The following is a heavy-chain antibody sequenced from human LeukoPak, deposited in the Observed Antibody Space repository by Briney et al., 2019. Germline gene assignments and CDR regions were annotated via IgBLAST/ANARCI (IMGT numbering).Heavy chain of an antibody. CDR2: ISLSGHT. D-gene: IGHD1-26*01. Sequence: SETLSLTCGLSGGSITTTNYWSRLRQPPGQGLEWIGEISLSGHTNYNPSLRSRVTMSPDESKNHLSLILASVTDADTAIYYCSIESGPFSPFVQWGEGTLVTVTS. J-gene: IGHJ4*02. CDR1: GGSITTTNY. V-gene: IGHV4-4*02. CDR3: SIESGPFSPFVQ.